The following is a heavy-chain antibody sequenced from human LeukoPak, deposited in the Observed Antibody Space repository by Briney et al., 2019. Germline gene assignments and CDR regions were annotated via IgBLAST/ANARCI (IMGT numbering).Heavy chain of an antibody. Sequence: GGSLRLSCAASGFTFSNAWMSWVRQAPGKGLERVGRIKSKTDGGTTDYAAPVKGRFTISRDDSKNTLYLQMNSLKTEDTAVYYCTTEYDSSGYYYSLGGFYWGQGTLVTVSS. CDR1: GFTFSNAW. CDR3: TTEYDSSGYYYSLGGFY. CDR2: IKSKTDGGTT. V-gene: IGHV3-15*01. D-gene: IGHD3-22*01. J-gene: IGHJ4*02.